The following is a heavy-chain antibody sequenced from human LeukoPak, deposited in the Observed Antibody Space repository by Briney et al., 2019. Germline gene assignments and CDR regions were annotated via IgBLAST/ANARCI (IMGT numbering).Heavy chain of an antibody. CDR3: ARVHCSGGNCYYLYGMDV. D-gene: IGHD2-15*01. CDR2: ISYDGSNK. Sequence: GGSLRLSCAASGFTFSRYAVHWVRQAPGRGLEWVAVISYDGSNKYFANSVKGRFTISRDNSKNTLYLQMNSLRVEDTAVYYCARVHCSGGNCYYLYGMDVWGQGTTVTVSS. V-gene: IGHV3-30-3*01. J-gene: IGHJ6*02. CDR1: GFTFSRYA.